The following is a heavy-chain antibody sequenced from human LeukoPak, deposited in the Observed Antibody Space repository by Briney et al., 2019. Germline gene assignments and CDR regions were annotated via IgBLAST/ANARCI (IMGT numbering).Heavy chain of an antibody. J-gene: IGHJ4*02. CDR1: GFTFSSYW. D-gene: IGHD5-18*01. Sequence: GGSLRLSCAASGFTFSSYWMHWVRQAPGKGLVWVSRINSDGSSTSYADSVKGRFTISRDNAKNTLYLQMNSLRAEGTAVYYCARVARGYSYGSQDFDYWGQGTLVTVSS. CDR3: ARVARGYSYGSQDFDY. CDR2: INSDGSST. V-gene: IGHV3-74*01.